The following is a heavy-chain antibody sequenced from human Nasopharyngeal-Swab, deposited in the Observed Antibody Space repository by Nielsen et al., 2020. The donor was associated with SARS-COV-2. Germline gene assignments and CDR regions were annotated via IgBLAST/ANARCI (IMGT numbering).Heavy chain of an antibody. V-gene: IGHV4-39*01. CDR1: GGSISSSTYY. CDR2: IYDGGST. Sequence: SETLSLTCTVSGGSISSSTYYWAWIRQPPGKGLEWIGSIYDGGSTYYNPSLKSRVTISVDTSKNQFSLKLSSVTAADTAVYYCATLSSSWYEYYFDYWGQGTLVTVSS. CDR3: ATLSSSWYEYYFDY. J-gene: IGHJ4*02. D-gene: IGHD6-13*01.